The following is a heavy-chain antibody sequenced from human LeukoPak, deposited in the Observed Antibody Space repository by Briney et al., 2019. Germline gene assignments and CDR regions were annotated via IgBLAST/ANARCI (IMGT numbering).Heavy chain of an antibody. CDR2: IYYSGST. J-gene: IGHJ6*04. V-gene: IGHV4-59*05. Sequence: SETLSLTCTVSGGSISSYYWSWIRQPPGKGLEWIGSIYYSGSTYYNPSLKSRVTISVDTSKNQFSLKLSSVTAADTAVYYCASRLLRFLEWSPQTWMDVWGKGTTVTVSS. CDR1: GGSISSYY. CDR3: ASRLLRFLEWSPQTWMDV. D-gene: IGHD3-3*01.